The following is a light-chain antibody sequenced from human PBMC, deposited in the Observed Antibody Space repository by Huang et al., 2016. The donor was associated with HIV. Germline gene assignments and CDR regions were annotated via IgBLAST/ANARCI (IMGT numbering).Light chain of an antibody. V-gene: IGKV2-28*01. CDR1: RSLLHSNAYNY. J-gene: IGKJ4*01. Sequence: DFVMTQSPLSLHVTPGEPASISCRSSRSLLHSNAYNYLDWELQKPGQSPQLLIYLGSNRASGVPDRFSVIGSGTYFTLKISRVEAEDVGVYYCMQALQTPPTFGGGTKVEI. CDR2: LGS. CDR3: MQALQTPPT.